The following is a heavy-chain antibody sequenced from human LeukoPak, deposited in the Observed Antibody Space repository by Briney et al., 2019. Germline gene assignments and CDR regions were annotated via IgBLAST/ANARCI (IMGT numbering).Heavy chain of an antibody. J-gene: IGHJ4*02. CDR1: GGSISGYY. CDR3: ARHRVGCRDIDY. D-gene: IGHD1-26*01. CDR2: IYNSGTT. V-gene: IGHV4-59*08. Sequence: SETLSLTCTVSGGSISGYYWSWIRQPPGKGLEWIGYIYNSGTTKYNPPLKSRVTISVDTSKNQFSLKLSSVTAADTALYYCARHRVGCRDIDYWGQGTLVTVSS.